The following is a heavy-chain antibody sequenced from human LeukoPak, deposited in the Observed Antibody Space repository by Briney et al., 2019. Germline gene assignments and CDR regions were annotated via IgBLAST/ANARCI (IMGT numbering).Heavy chain of an antibody. CDR2: IKQDGSEK. J-gene: IGHJ3*02. D-gene: IGHD3-3*01. Sequence: GGSLRLSCAASGFTVSSNYMSWVRQAPGKGLEWVANIKQDGSEKYYVDSVKGRFTISRDNAKNSLYLQMNSLRAEDTAVYYCARDGITIFGVVIIDGAFDIWGQGTMVTVSS. CDR3: ARDGITIFGVVIIDGAFDI. V-gene: IGHV3-7*01. CDR1: GFTVSSNY.